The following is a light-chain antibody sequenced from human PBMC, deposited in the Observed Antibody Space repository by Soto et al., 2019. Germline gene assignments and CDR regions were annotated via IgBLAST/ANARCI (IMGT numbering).Light chain of an antibody. CDR3: SSFEGNGGVI. Sequence: QSVLTQPPSASGSPGQSVTISCTGTSNDIGGYNFVSWYQQHPGKAPKHIISEVSKRPSGVPDRFSGSKSANTASLTVSGLQTEDEADYYCSSFEGNGGVIFGGGTKVTVL. CDR1: SNDIGGYNF. J-gene: IGLJ2*01. V-gene: IGLV2-8*01. CDR2: EVS.